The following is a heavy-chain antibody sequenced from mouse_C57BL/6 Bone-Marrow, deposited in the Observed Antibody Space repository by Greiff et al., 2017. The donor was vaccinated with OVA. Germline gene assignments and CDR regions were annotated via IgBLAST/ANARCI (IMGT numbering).Heavy chain of an antibody. D-gene: IGHD1-1*01. CDR1: GYTFTDYY. V-gene: IGHV1-75*01. CDR3: ARDYYGSSSTWYFDV. J-gene: IGHJ1*03. Sequence: QVQLQQSGPELVKPGASVKISCKASGYTFTDYYINWVKQRPGQGLEWIGWIFPGSGSTYYNEKFKGKATLTVDKSSSTAYMLLSSLTSEDSAVYCCARDYYGSSSTWYFDVWGTGTTVTVSS. CDR2: IFPGSGST.